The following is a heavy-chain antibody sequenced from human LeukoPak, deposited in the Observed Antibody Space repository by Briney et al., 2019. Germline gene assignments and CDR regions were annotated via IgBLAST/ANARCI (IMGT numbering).Heavy chain of an antibody. J-gene: IGHJ5*02. CDR3: SVEGA. Sequence: ASVKVSCKSSGYTFTSYDINWVRQATGQGLEWMGWMNPNSGNTGYAQNFQGRVTMTRDTSINTAYMELSSLRSEDTAMYYCSVEGAWGQGTLVTVSS. D-gene: IGHD2-15*01. CDR2: MNPNSGNT. V-gene: IGHV1-8*01. CDR1: GYTFTSYD.